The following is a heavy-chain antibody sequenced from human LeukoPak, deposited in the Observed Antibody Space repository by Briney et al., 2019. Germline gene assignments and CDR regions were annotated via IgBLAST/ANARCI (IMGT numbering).Heavy chain of an antibody. D-gene: IGHD2-15*01. CDR1: GGSFSGYY. Sequence: SETLSLTCAVYGGSFSGYYWSWIRQPPGKGLEWIGEINHSGSTNYNPSLKSRVTISVDTSKNQFSLKLSSVTAADTAVYYCARGRIVVVVAATPYNWFDPCGQGTLVTVSS. CDR3: ARGRIVVVVAATPYNWFDP. V-gene: IGHV4-34*01. CDR2: INHSGST. J-gene: IGHJ5*02.